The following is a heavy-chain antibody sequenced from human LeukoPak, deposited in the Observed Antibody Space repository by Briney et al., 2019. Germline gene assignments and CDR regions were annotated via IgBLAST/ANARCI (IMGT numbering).Heavy chain of an antibody. Sequence: EASVKVSCKASGYTFTSYDINWVRQATGQGLEWMGWMNPNSGNTGYAQKFQGRVTMTRNTSISTAYMELSSLRSEDTAVYYCARGHRNYYDSSGYYLYYYYYYMDVWGKGTTVTISS. CDR1: GYTFTSYD. D-gene: IGHD3-22*01. CDR2: MNPNSGNT. V-gene: IGHV1-8*02. J-gene: IGHJ6*03. CDR3: ARGHRNYYDSSGYYLYYYYYYMDV.